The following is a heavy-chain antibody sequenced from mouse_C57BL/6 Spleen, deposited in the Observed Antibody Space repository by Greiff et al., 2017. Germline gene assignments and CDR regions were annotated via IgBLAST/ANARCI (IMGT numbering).Heavy chain of an antibody. CDR1: GYSITSGYY. CDR2: ISYDGSN. D-gene: IGHD1-1*01. V-gene: IGHV3-6*01. J-gene: IGHJ1*03. Sequence: EVQVVESGPGLVKPSQSLSLTCSVTGYSITSGYYWNWIRQFPGNKLEWMGYISYDGSNNYNPSLKNRISITRDTSKNQFFLKLNSLTTEDTATYYCARGGYYYGSSYWYFDVWGTGTTVTVSS. CDR3: ARGGYYYGSSYWYFDV.